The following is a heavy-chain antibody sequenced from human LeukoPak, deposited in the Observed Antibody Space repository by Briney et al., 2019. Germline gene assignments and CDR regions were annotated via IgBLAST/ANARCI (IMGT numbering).Heavy chain of an antibody. Sequence: GGSLRLSCAASGFTFSSYAMHWVRQAPGKGLEWVAVISYDGSNKYYADSVKGRFTISRGNSKNTLYLQMNSLRAEDTAVYYCASQYYDILTGYPRWFDPWGQGTLVTVSS. CDR3: ASQYYDILTGYPRWFDP. J-gene: IGHJ5*02. CDR1: GFTFSSYA. D-gene: IGHD3-9*01. V-gene: IGHV3-30-3*01. CDR2: ISYDGSNK.